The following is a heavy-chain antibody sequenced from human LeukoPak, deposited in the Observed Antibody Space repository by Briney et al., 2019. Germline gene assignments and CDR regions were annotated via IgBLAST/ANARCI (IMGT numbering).Heavy chain of an antibody. CDR2: FIPIFGTP. Sequence: APVKLSCKASGGTFSSYAISWVRQAPGQGLGGMGGFIPIFGTPNFAQKSQDRVTITADESTSTAYMELSSLRSEDTAVYYFARSAPYYDSSGYYSADYWGQGTLVTVSS. D-gene: IGHD3-22*01. J-gene: IGHJ4*02. V-gene: IGHV1-69*01. CDR1: GGTFSSYA. CDR3: ARSAPYYDSSGYYSADY.